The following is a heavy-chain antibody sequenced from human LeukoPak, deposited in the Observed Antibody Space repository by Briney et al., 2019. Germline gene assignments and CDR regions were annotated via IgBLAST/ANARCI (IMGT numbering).Heavy chain of an antibody. J-gene: IGHJ6*03. Sequence: GSLRLSCAASGFTFSSYGMHWVRQAPGKGLEWVAFIRYDGSNQYCADSVKGRFTISRDNSKNTLYLQMNTLRVEDTAVYYCAKGKGSGSDLFYSYYYMDVWGKGTTVTVSS. CDR2: IRYDGSNQ. CDR3: AKGKGSGSDLFYSYYYMDV. D-gene: IGHD1-26*01. V-gene: IGHV3-30*02. CDR1: GFTFSSYG.